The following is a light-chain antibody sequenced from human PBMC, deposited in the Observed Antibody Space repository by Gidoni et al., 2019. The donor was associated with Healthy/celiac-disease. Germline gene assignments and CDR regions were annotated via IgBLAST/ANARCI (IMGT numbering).Light chain of an antibody. CDR1: QSVLYSSNNKNY. CDR3: QQYYSTPWLT. CDR2: WAS. J-gene: IGKJ4*01. Sequence: DIVMSQSPDSLAVSLGERATINCKSSQSVLYSSNNKNYLAWYQQKPGQPPTLLIYWASTRESGVPDRFSGSGSGTDFTLPISSLQAEDVAVYYCQQYYSTPWLTFGGGTKVEIK. V-gene: IGKV4-1*01.